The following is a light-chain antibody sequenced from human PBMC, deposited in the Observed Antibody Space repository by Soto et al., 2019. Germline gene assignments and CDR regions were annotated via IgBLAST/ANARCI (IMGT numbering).Light chain of an antibody. CDR2: DAS. CDR1: QSVSSTY. V-gene: IGKV3-11*01. J-gene: IGKJ5*01. CDR3: QQRSNWPPIT. Sequence: ELVLTQSPGTLSLSPGERATLSCRANQSVSSTYLAWYQQKPGQAPRLLIYDASNRATGIPARFSGSGSGTDFTLTISSLEPEDFAVYYCQQRSNWPPITFGQGTRLEIK.